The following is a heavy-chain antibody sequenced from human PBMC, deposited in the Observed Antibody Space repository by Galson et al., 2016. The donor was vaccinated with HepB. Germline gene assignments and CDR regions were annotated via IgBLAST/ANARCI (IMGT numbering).Heavy chain of an antibody. CDR2: IYQTGTA. CDR1: GDSISGDSISNNYW. CDR3: SRGNLGTAASMAFDY. J-gene: IGHJ4*02. Sequence: SETLSLTCTVSGDSISGDSISNNYWWSWVRRSPGKGLEWIGEIYQTGTANYNPSFTSRATISVDKSKNQISLRLGPVTAADTAVYYRSRGNLGTAASMAFDYWGQGTLVSVSS. D-gene: IGHD6-6*01. V-gene: IGHV4-4*02.